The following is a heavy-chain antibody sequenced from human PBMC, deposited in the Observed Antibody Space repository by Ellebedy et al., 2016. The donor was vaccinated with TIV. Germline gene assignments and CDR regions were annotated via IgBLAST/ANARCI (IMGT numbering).Heavy chain of an antibody. Sequence: ASVKVSXKASGYTFASFGITWVRQAPGQGLEWMGWISTYNGDTDYAQKLQGRVTMTTDTSTSTAYMELSSLGSEDTAMYYCARGSDGHAYTMDVWGQGTTVTVSS. CDR1: GYTFASFG. CDR3: ARGSDGHAYTMDV. V-gene: IGHV1-18*01. CDR2: ISTYNGDT. J-gene: IGHJ6*02. D-gene: IGHD3-10*01.